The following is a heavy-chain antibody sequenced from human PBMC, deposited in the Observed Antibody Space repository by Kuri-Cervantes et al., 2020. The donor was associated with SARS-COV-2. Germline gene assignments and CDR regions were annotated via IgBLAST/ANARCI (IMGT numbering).Heavy chain of an antibody. CDR2: IYTSGST. CDR1: GGSISSYY. D-gene: IGHD6-13*01. Sequence: SETLSLTCTVSGGSISSYYWSWIRQPAGKGPEWIGRIYTSGSTNYNPSLKSRVTMSVDTSKNQFSLKLSSVTAADTAVYYCARLGSSWYYYYYYYMDVWGKGNTVNGSS. J-gene: IGHJ6*03. V-gene: IGHV4-4*07. CDR3: ARLGSSWYYYYYYYMDV.